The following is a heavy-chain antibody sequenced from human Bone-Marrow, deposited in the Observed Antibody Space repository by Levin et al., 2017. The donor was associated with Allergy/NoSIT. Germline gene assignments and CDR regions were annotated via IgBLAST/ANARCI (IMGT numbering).Heavy chain of an antibody. D-gene: IGHD3-22*01. V-gene: IGHV4-34*01. CDR2: INHSGST. Sequence: SQTLSLTCAVYGGSFSGYYWSWIRQPPGKGLEWIGEINHSGSTNYNPSLKSRVTISVDTSKNQFSLKLSSVTAADTAVYYCARGRLMIVVARRAFDIWGQGTMVTVSS. CDR1: GGSFSGYY. CDR3: ARGRLMIVVARRAFDI. J-gene: IGHJ3*02.